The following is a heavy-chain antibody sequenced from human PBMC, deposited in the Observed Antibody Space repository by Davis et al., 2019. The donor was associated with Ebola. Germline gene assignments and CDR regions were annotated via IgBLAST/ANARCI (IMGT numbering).Heavy chain of an antibody. CDR2: ISSSSSTI. J-gene: IGHJ3*02. V-gene: IGHV3-48*02. CDR3: ARDAIAAAGNAFDI. Sequence: GESLKISCAASGFTFSSYWMSWVRQAPGKGLEWVSYISSSSSTIYYADSVKGRFTISRDNAKNSLYLQMNSLRDEDTAVYYCARDAIAAAGNAFDIWGQGTMVTVSS. D-gene: IGHD6-13*01. CDR1: GFTFSSYW.